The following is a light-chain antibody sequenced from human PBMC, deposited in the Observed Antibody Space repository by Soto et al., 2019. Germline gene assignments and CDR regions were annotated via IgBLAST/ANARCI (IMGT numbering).Light chain of an antibody. V-gene: IGKV3-15*01. J-gene: IGKJ5*01. CDR1: RGVGST. CDR3: HQYNNWPIS. CDR2: GAS. Sequence: EIVMTQSPATRSVPQGERATLSCRAIRGVGSTLAWYRQKPGQAPRLLINGASTRATGIPARFSGSGSGTEFTLTISSLHSEDFAVYYCHQYNNWPISFGQGTRLEIK.